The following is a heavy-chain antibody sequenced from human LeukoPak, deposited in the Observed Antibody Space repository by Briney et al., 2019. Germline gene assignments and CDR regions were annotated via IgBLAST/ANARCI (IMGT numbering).Heavy chain of an antibody. CDR2: IYSDGRT. D-gene: IGHD1-26*01. Sequence: PGGSLRLSCAASGFTVSNNFMTWVRQVPGKGLEWLSVIYSDGRTFYADSVKDRFTISRDNSKNTLYLQMNSLRAEDTAVYYCAKDLGWELYYFDYWGQGTLVTVSS. J-gene: IGHJ4*02. CDR3: AKDLGWELYYFDY. V-gene: IGHV3-66*01. CDR1: GFTVSNNF.